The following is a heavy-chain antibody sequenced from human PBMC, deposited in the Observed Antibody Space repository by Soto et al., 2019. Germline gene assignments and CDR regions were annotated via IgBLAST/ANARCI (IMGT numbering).Heavy chain of an antibody. V-gene: IGHV3-30*18. Sequence: GGSLRLSCAASGFTFSSYGMHWVRQAPGKGLEWVAVISYDGSNKYYADSVKGRFTISRDNSKNTLYLQMNSLRAEDMAVYYCAKDYLVWFGELTNIEYYFDYWGQGTLVTVSS. D-gene: IGHD3-10*01. CDR2: ISYDGSNK. J-gene: IGHJ4*02. CDR1: GFTFSSYG. CDR3: AKDYLVWFGELTNIEYYFDY.